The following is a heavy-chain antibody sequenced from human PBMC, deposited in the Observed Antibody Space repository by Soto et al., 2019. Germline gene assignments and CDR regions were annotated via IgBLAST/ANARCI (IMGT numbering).Heavy chain of an antibody. J-gene: IGHJ4*02. D-gene: IGHD3-10*01. CDR3: ASAVIYGSGSRTFDFDY. CDR1: GGSFSGYY. V-gene: IGHV4-34*01. CDR2: INHSGST. Sequence: SETLSLTCAVYGGSFSGYYWSWIRQPPGKGLEWIGEINHSGSTNYNPSLKSRVTISVDTSKNQFSLKLSSVTAADTAVYYCASAVIYGSGSRTFDFDYWGQGTLVTVSS.